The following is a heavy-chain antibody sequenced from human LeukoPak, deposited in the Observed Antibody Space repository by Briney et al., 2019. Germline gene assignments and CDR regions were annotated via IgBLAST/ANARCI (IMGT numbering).Heavy chain of an antibody. V-gene: IGHV1-18*01. CDR1: GYTFTSYG. Sequence: ASVKASCKASGYTFTSYGISWVRQAPGQGLEWMGWISAYNGNTNYAQKLQGRVTMTTDTSTSTAYMELRSLRSDDTAVYYCARGTSGSYYNVDLDYWGQGTLVTVSS. CDR2: ISAYNGNT. D-gene: IGHD3-10*01. J-gene: IGHJ4*02. CDR3: ARGTSGSYYNVDLDY.